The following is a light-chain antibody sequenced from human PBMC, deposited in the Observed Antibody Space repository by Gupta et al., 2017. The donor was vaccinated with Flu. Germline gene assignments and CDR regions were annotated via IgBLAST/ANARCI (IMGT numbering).Light chain of an antibody. CDR1: QFLSSD. CDR2: ATS. CDR3: QQYKTYPLT. Sequence: DIQMTQSPSPLSASVADTVTITCRASQFLSSDLGWYQQKPGKAPKRLIYATSNLQSGVPSRFSGSGSGTEFTLTISSLQPEDFATYYCQQYKTYPLTFGGGTKVEI. V-gene: IGKV1-17*01. J-gene: IGKJ4*01.